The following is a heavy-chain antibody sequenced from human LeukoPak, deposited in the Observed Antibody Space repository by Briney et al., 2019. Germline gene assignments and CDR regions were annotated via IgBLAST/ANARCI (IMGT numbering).Heavy chain of an antibody. J-gene: IGHJ4*02. CDR3: AKVLRYFDWLPLDY. D-gene: IGHD3-9*01. V-gene: IGHV3-23*01. CDR2: ISGSGGST. Sequence: GGSLRLSCAASGFTFSSYAMSWVRQAPGKGLEWVSAISGSGGSTYYADSVKGRFTISRDNSKNTLYPQMNSLRAEDTAVYYCAKVLRYFDWLPLDYWGQGTLVTVSS. CDR1: GFTFSSYA.